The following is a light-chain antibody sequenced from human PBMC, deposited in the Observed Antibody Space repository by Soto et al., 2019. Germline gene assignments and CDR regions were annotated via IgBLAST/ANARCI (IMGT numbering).Light chain of an antibody. J-gene: IGKJ4*01. V-gene: IGKV3-15*01. CDR1: QSVRSN. Sequence: EIVMTQSPATLSVSPGERVTLSCRASQSVRSNLAGYQQKPGQVPRVLIYGASTRAIGIPDRCSRSGSGAEFTLTISSLQSEDFAVYYWQHYYSLWGFGGGTKVEIK. CDR2: GAS. CDR3: QHYYSLWG.